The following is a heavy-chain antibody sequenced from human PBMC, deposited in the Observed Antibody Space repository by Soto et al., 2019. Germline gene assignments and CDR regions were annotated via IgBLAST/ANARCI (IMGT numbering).Heavy chain of an antibody. CDR1: GGTFSTYA. CDR3: GGKGGAGSFDF. V-gene: IGHV1-69*01. CDR2: IIPIFGTA. Sequence: QVQLVQSGAEVKKPGSSVKVSCKASGGTFSTYAISWVRQAPGQGLEWMGGIIPIFGTANYAQKFQGRVTITADESTSTADMELSRLRSEDTAVYYCGGKGGAGSFDFWGQGTMVTVSS. J-gene: IGHJ3*01. D-gene: IGHD3-16*01.